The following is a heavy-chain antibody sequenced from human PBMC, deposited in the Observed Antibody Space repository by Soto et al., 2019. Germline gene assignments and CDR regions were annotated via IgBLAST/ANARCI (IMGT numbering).Heavy chain of an antibody. V-gene: IGHV1-58*01. CDR2: IAVGSGNT. D-gene: IGHD6-6*01. J-gene: IGHJ6*02. CDR1: GFTFTRSA. CDR3: ARETYSSSSDYYYYGMDV. Sequence: GASVKVSCKISGFTFTRSAVQWVRQARGQRLEWIGWIAVGSGNTNYAQKFQERVTITRDMSTSTAYMELSSLRSEDTAIYYCARETYSSSSDYYYYGMDVWGQGTTVTVSS.